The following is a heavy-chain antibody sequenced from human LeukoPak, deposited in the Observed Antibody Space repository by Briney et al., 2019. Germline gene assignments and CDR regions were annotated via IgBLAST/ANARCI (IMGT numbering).Heavy chain of an antibody. CDR1: GFTVSSNY. CDR2: IYSGGST. V-gene: IGHV3-53*01. D-gene: IGHD3-10*01. Sequence: GGSLRLSCAASGFTVSSNYMSWVRQAPGKGLEWVSVIYSGGSTYYADSVKGRFTISRDNSKSTLYIQMDSLRAEDTAVYYCARAKPKNMVRGLIMRRESRYYFDYWGQGTLVTVSS. J-gene: IGHJ4*02. CDR3: ARAKPKNMVRGLIMRRESRYYFDY.